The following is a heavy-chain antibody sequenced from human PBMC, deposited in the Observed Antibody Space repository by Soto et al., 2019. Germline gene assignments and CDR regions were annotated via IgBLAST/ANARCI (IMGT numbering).Heavy chain of an antibody. J-gene: IGHJ4*02. CDR1: GFTFSSYA. Sequence: EVQLLESGGGLVQPGGSLRLSCAASGFTFSSYAMSWVRQAPGRGRGWVSAISVRGGSTYYADSVKGRFTISRDNSKNTLYLQMNSLRAEDTAVYYCAKDFWPEWLGYFDYWGQGTLVTVSS. D-gene: IGHD6-19*01. CDR2: ISVRGGST. CDR3: AKDFWPEWLGYFDY. V-gene: IGHV3-23*01.